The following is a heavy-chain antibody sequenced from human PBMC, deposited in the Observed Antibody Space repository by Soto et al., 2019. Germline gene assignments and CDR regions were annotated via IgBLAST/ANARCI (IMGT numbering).Heavy chain of an antibody. D-gene: IGHD2-15*01. CDR2: ISGGGGTT. CDR3: ATPYLLYDFDI. Sequence: GGSLRLSCAASGFTFSSYAINWVRQSPGKGLEWVSAISGGGGTTYYADSVKGRSTISRDNSKNTVYLQMNSMRAEDTAVYYCATPYLLYDFDIWGQGTMVTVSS. J-gene: IGHJ3*02. CDR1: GFTFSSYA. V-gene: IGHV3-23*01.